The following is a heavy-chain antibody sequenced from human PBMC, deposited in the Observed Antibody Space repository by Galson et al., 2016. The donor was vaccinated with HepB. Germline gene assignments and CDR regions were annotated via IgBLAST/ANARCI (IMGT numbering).Heavy chain of an antibody. Sequence: QSGAEVKKPGESLKISCKASGGTFASYAISWVRQAPGQGLQWMGGIIPMSSIGNSAQNFQGRVTITVDEITSIAYMELSSLISEDTAVYYCARAPCTSSRCYGLDVWGQGTTVTVSS. J-gene: IGHJ6*02. CDR2: IIPMSSIG. CDR3: ARAPCTSSRCYGLDV. D-gene: IGHD2-2*01. CDR1: GGTFASYA. V-gene: IGHV1-69*01.